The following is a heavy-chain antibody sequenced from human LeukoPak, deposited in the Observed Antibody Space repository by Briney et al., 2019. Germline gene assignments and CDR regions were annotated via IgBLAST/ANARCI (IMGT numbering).Heavy chain of an antibody. CDR3: AKGGRLHQNDY. V-gene: IGHV3-23*01. Sequence: GGSLRLSCAASGFTFSSYAMSWVRQAPGKGLEWVSAISGSGGSTYYADSVEGRFTISGDNFRNTLYLQMNSLRAEDTAVYYCAKGGRLHQNDYWGQGTLVTVSS. CDR2: ISGSGGST. D-gene: IGHD2-21*02. J-gene: IGHJ4*02. CDR1: GFTFSSYA.